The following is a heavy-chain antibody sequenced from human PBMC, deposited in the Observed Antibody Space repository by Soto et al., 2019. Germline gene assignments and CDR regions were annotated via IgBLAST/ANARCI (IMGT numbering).Heavy chain of an antibody. CDR1: GFTLSTYD. J-gene: IGHJ5*02. V-gene: IGHV3-13*01. CDR3: ARAPPPTWFDP. CDR2: LSYAGDT. Sequence: SLRLSCAASGFTLSTYDMHWVRQATGKGLEWVAGLSYAGDTYYPGSVKGRFTISRENAKNSLYLQMNSLTAEDTAVYYCARAPPPTWFDPWGQGTLVTVSS.